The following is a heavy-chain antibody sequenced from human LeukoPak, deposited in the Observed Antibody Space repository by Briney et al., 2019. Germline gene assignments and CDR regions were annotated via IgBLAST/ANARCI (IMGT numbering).Heavy chain of an antibody. D-gene: IGHD2-2*01. V-gene: IGHV3-64*01. CDR1: GFTFSSYA. Sequence: GGSLRLSCAASGFTFSSYAMHWVRQAPGKGLEYVSAISSNGGSTYYANSVKGRFTISRDNSKNTLYLQMGSLRAEDMAVYYCARAYSSTSCYFDYWGQGTLVTVSS. CDR3: ARAYSSTSCYFDY. J-gene: IGHJ4*02. CDR2: ISSNGGST.